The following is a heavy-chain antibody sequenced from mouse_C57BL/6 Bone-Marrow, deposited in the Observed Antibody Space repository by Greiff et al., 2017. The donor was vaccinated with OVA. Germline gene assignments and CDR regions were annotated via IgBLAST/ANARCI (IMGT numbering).Heavy chain of an antibody. CDR1: GYAFSSSW. D-gene: IGHD2-3*01. V-gene: IGHV1-82*01. CDR3: ARRRWNYFDY. Sequence: QVQLQQSGPELVKPGASVKISCKASGYAFSSSWMNWVKQRPGKGLEWIGRIYPGDGDTNYNGKFKGKATLTADKSSSTAYMQLSSLTSEDSAVYFCARRRWNYFDYWGQGTTLTGSS. J-gene: IGHJ2*01. CDR2: IYPGDGDT.